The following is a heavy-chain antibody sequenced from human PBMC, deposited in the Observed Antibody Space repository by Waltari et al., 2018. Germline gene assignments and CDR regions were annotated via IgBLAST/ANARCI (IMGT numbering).Heavy chain of an antibody. J-gene: IGHJ5*02. CDR3: ARGGVSYSNWFDP. V-gene: IGHV3-48*03. Sequence: EVQLVESGGGLVQPGGSLRLSCAASGFTFSSYEMNWVRQAPGKGLEWVSYISSSGSTRYYADSVKGRFTSSRGDAKNSLYRQMNSLRDEDTAVYYCARGGVSYSNWFDPWGQGTLVTVSS. D-gene: IGHD2-21*01. CDR1: GFTFSSYE. CDR2: ISSSGSTR.